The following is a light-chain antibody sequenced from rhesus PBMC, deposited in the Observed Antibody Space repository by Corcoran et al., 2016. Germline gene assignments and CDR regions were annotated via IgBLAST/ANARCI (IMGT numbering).Light chain of an antibody. J-gene: IGLJ1*01. CDR3: CSYAGNNACI. V-gene: IGLV2-23*01. CDR2: DVS. CDR1: SSDIGGYGY. Sequence: QAALTQPPSLSGSPGQSVTIFCIGTSSDIGGYGYVSWYQQHPGKAPKFMLYDVSKRPSGVFDRFSGSKSGNTASLTISGLQAADEAYFYCCSYAGNNACIFGTGIRLTVL.